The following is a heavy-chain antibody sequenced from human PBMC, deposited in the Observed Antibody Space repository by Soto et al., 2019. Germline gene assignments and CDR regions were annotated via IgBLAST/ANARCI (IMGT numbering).Heavy chain of an antibody. CDR3: ARGWSTVTTRWYYGMDV. J-gene: IGHJ6*02. V-gene: IGHV4-34*01. D-gene: IGHD4-17*01. CDR1: GGSFSGYY. Sequence: SETLSLTCAVYGGSFSGYYWSWIRQPPGKGLEWIGEINHSGSTNYNPSLKSRVTISVDTSKNQFSLKLSSVTAADTAVYYCARGWSTVTTRWYYGMDVWGQGTTVTVSS. CDR2: INHSGST.